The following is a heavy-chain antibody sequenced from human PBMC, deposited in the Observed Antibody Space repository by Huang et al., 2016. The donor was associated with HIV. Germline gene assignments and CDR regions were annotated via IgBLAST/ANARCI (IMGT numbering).Heavy chain of an antibody. CDR1: GYTFTDSN. V-gene: IGHV1-2*02. Sequence: QVQLVQSGAEVKNPGASVRVSCKASGYTFTDSNIHWVRQAPGQGLEWVGWINPKRGGTIYAQRLQGRITMTRDTTISTVHMDLRRIQSDDTAVYFCARDWSFGSSTSPADWGQGTLVTVSS. CDR2: INPKRGGT. CDR3: ARDWSFGSSTSPAD. D-gene: IGHD6-6*01. J-gene: IGHJ4*02.